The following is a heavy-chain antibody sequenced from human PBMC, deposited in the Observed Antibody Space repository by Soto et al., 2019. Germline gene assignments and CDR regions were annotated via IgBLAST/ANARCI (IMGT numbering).Heavy chain of an antibody. D-gene: IGHD5-18*01. CDR1: GFTFSGDG. CDR2: ISYEGSTQ. Sequence: QVQLDESGGGVVQPGRSLRLSCEASGFTFSGDGMHWVRQAPGKGLEWVAGISYEGSTQYYAESVKGRFTISRDNAKNTLFLQMNGLRVEDTGIYYCAKDEGWRIQLWLGSYGLDVWGHGTTVTVS. CDR3: AKDEGWRIQLWLGSYGLDV. J-gene: IGHJ6*02. V-gene: IGHV3-30*18.